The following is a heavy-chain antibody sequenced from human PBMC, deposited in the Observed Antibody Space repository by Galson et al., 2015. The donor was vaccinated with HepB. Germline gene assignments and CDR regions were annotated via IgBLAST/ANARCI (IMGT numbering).Heavy chain of an antibody. J-gene: IGHJ3*02. V-gene: IGHV4-34*01. CDR2: INHSGST. CDR1: GGSFSGYY. CDR3: ARGGSGRYRYYCESRFSAFDI. D-gene: IGHD3-16*02. Sequence: SETLSLTCAVYGGSFSGYYWSWIRQPPGKGLEWIGEINHSGSTNYNPSLKSRVTISVDTSKNQFSLKLSSVTAADTAVYYCARGGSGRYRYYCESRFSAFDIWGQGTMVTVSS.